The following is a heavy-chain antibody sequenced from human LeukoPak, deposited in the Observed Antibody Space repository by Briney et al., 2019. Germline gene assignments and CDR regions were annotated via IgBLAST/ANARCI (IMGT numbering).Heavy chain of an antibody. J-gene: IGHJ6*02. CDR3: AKDSAGMGLYGMDV. D-gene: IGHD6-13*01. CDR2: ISWNSGSI. CDR1: GFTFDDYA. Sequence: PGGSLRLSCAASGFTFDDYAMHWVRQAPGKGLEWVSGISWNSGSIGYADSVKGRFIISRDNAKNSLYLQMNSLRAEDTALYYCAKDSAGMGLYGMDVWGQGTTVTVSS. V-gene: IGHV3-9*01.